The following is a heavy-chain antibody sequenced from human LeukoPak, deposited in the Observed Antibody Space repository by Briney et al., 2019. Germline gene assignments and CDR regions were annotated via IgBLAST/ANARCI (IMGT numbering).Heavy chain of an antibody. D-gene: IGHD3-10*01. CDR2: INPNSGGT. Sequence: ASVKVSCKASGYTFTGYYMHWVRQAPGQGLEWMGWINPNSGGTNYAQKFQGRVTMTRDTSISTAYMELSRLRSDDTAVYYCARDWLGITMVQGVTDYWGQGTLVTVSS. CDR1: GYTFTGYY. J-gene: IGHJ4*02. CDR3: ARDWLGITMVQGVTDY. V-gene: IGHV1-2*02.